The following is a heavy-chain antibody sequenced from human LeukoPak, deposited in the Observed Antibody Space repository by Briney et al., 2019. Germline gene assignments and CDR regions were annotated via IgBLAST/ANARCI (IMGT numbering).Heavy chain of an antibody. CDR2: IYYSGST. CDR1: GGSISSSSYY. CDR3: ATYGTGTRIDDY. V-gene: IGHV4-39*07. J-gene: IGHJ4*02. Sequence: SETLSLTCTVSGGSISSSSYYWGWIRQPPGKGLEWIGSIYYSGSTYYNPSLKSRVTISVDTSKNQFSLKLSSVTAADTAVYYCATYGTGTRIDDYWGQGTQVTVSS. D-gene: IGHD3-10*01.